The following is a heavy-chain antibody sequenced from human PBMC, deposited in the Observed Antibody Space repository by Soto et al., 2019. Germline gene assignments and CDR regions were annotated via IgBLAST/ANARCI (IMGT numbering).Heavy chain of an antibody. CDR2: ISSSGSTI. CDR1: GFTFSDYY. Sequence: NPGGSLRLSCAASGFTFSDYYMSWIRQAPGKGLEWVSYISSSGSTIYYADSVKGRFTISRDNAKNSLYLQMNSLRAEDTAVYYCASCVMPAAAGTLSIWGQGTMVTVSS. CDR3: ASCVMPAAAGTLSI. J-gene: IGHJ3*02. D-gene: IGHD6-13*01. V-gene: IGHV3-11*01.